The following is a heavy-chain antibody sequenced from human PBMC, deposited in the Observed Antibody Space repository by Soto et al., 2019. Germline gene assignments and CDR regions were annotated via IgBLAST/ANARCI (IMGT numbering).Heavy chain of an antibody. J-gene: IGHJ6*02. CDR2: IYYSGST. D-gene: IGHD2-2*01. V-gene: IGHV4-30-4*01. Sequence: QVQLQESGPGLVKPSQTLSLTCTVSGGSISSGDYYLSWIRQPPGKGLECIGYIYYSGSTYYNPPLTSRVTLSVYTSKNQFSLKLRFVPAADKAVYYCARAQDIVLVPAAAINYYYYGMEVWGQGTTVTVSS. CDR3: ARAQDIVLVPAAAINYYYYGMEV. CDR1: GGSISSGDYY.